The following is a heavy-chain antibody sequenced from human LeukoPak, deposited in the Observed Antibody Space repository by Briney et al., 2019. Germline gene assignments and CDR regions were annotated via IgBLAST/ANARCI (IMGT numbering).Heavy chain of an antibody. CDR2: INWNGGST. D-gene: IGHD4-23*01. V-gene: IGHV3-20*04. CDR1: GFTFDDYG. CDR3: AKDIISDYGGNSFDY. J-gene: IGHJ4*02. Sequence: PGGSLRLSCAASGFTFDDYGMSWVRQAPGKGLEWVSGINWNGGSTGYADSVKGRFTISRDNAKNSLYLQMNSLRAEDTALYYCAKDIISDYGGNSFDYWGQGTLVTVSS.